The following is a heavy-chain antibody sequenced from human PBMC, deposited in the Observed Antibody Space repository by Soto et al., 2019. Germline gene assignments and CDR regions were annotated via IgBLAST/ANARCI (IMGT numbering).Heavy chain of an antibody. V-gene: IGHV4-31*03. CDR2: IYYSGST. J-gene: IGHJ4*02. D-gene: IGHD6-6*01. CDR3: ASLSPRHAFDY. Sequence: QVQLQESGPGLVKPSQTLSLTCTVSGGSISSGGYYWSWIRQHPGKGLEWIGYIYYSGSTYYNPSLKSRVTLSVAPAKNHFSLKLSPVPAADTAVYYCASLSPRHAFDYWGQGSRVTVSS. CDR1: GGSISSGGYY.